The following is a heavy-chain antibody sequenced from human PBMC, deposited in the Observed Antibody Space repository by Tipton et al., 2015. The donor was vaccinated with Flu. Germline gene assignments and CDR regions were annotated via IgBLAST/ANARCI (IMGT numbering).Heavy chain of an antibody. J-gene: IGHJ4*02. D-gene: IGHD6-19*01. CDR1: GYTFTGHY. V-gene: IGHV1-2*02. CDR2: INSNSGGT. Sequence: QSGAEVKKPGASVKVFCKASGYTFTGHYIHWVRQAPGQGLEWMGWINSNSGGTNYAQNFQGRITMTRDTSITTAYMDLSRLRSDDTAIYYCARVGYVSGWALDYWGQGTQVTVSS. CDR3: ARVGYVSGWALDY.